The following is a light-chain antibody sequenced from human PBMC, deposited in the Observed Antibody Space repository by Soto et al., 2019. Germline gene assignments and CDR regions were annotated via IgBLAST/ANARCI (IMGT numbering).Light chain of an antibody. V-gene: IGLV2-14*01. Sequence: QSVLTQPASVSGSPGQSITISCTGTSSDVGGYNYVSWYQQHPGKAPKLMIYEVSNRPSGVSNRCSGSKSGNTASLTISGLQTDDEADYYCRSFTSINTWVFGGGTKLTVL. CDR1: SSDVGGYNY. CDR2: EVS. CDR3: RSFTSINTWV. J-gene: IGLJ3*02.